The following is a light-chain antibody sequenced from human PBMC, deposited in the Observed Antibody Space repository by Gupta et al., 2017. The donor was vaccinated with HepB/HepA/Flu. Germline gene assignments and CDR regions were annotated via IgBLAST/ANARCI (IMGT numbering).Light chain of an antibody. CDR1: QSVRSN. J-gene: IGKJ2*02. Sequence: EIVMTQSPATLSVSPWERATLSCRASQSVRSNLAWYQQKPGQAPRLLIYGASSSDTGITDRFSGSGYGKEFTLTISSRQSEDFVIYYFQQDDNWPICTFGQGTKMEIK. CDR3: QQDDNWPICT. V-gene: IGKV3D-15*01. CDR2: GAS.